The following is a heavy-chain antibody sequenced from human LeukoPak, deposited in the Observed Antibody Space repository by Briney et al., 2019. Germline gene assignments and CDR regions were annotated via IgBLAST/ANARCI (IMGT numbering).Heavy chain of an antibody. D-gene: IGHD3-16*02. CDR2: ISGSGGST. CDR3: TTGREPFDLVWGSYRYPDDY. CDR1: GFTFSSYA. V-gene: IGHV3-23*01. J-gene: IGHJ4*02. Sequence: GGSLGLSCAASGFTFSSYAMSWVRQAPGKGLEWVSAISGSGGSTYYADSVKGRFTISRDNSKNTLYLQMNSLKTEDTAVYYCTTGREPFDLVWGSYRYPDDYWGQGTLVTVSS.